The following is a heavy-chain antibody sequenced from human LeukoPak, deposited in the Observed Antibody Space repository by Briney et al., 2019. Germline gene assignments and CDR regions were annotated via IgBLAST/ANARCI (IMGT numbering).Heavy chain of an antibody. CDR2: INHSGST. CDR1: GGSFSGYY. D-gene: IGHD2-2*01. CDR3: ARGIIVVVPAAGGNWFDL. V-gene: IGHV4-34*01. J-gene: IGHJ5*02. Sequence: PSETLSLTCAVYGGSFSGYYWSWIRQPPGKGLEWIGEINHSGSTNYNPSLKSRVTISVDTSKNQFSLKLSSVTAADTAVYYCARGIIVVVPAAGGNWFDLWGQGTLVTVSS.